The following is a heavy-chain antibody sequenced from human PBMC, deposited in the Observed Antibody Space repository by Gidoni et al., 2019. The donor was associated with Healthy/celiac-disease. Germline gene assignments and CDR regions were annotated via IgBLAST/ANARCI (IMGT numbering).Heavy chain of an antibody. CDR1: FRSYA. CDR3: AKADAFDI. V-gene: IGHV3-23*01. J-gene: IGHJ3*02. Sequence: FRSYAMSWVRQAPGKGLEWVSAISGSGGSTYYADSVKGRFTISRDNSKNTLYRQMNSLRAEDTAVYYCAKADAFDIWGQGTMVTVSS. CDR2: ISGSGGST.